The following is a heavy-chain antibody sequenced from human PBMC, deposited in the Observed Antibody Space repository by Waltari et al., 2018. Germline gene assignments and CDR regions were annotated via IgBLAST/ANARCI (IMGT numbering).Heavy chain of an antibody. D-gene: IGHD3-22*01. CDR2: IYYSGST. Sequence: QLQLQESGPGLVKPSETLSLTCTVSGGSISSSSYYWGWIRQPPGKGLEWIGSIYYSGSTYYNPSLKSRVTISVDTSKNQFSLKLSSVTAADTAVYYCARSPNYYDRPGGMDVWGQGTTVTVSS. CDR1: GGSISSSSYY. CDR3: ARSPNYYDRPGGMDV. J-gene: IGHJ6*02. V-gene: IGHV4-39*01.